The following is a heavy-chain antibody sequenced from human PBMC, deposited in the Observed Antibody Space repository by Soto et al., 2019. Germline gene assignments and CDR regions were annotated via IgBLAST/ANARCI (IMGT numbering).Heavy chain of an antibody. CDR3: ARDDIVVVVAPPRWFDP. J-gene: IGHJ5*02. CDR2: ISPNNGNT. V-gene: IGHV1-18*01. Sequence: GPEVQKPGASVKVSCKASGYDFIKYGISWLRQAPGQGPEWVGWISPNNGNTRYAEKFQDRATVTTDTSTSTVYMELRSLRSDDTAVYYCARDDIVVVVAPPRWFDPWGQGTRVTVSS. D-gene: IGHD2-15*01. CDR1: GYDFIKYG.